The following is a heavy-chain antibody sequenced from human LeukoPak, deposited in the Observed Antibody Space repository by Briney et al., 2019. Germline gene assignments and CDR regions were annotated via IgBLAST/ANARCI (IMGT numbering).Heavy chain of an antibody. J-gene: IGHJ6*02. CDR1: GFTFSSYS. D-gene: IGHD3-22*01. CDR3: ARDYYDSTWYAAYYYGMDV. CDR2: ISSSSSTI. Sequence: GRSLRLSCAASGFTFSSYSMNWVRQAPGKGLEWVSYISSSSSTIYYADSVKGRFTISRDNAKNSLYLQMNSLRAEDTAVYYCARDYYDSTWYAAYYYGMDVWGQGTTVTVSS. V-gene: IGHV3-48*04.